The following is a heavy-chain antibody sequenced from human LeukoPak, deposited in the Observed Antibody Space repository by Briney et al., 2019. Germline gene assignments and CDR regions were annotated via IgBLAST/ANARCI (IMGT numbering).Heavy chain of an antibody. J-gene: IGHJ4*02. V-gene: IGHV3-11*01. CDR3: AREKIVGSGYGDY. CDR2: ISSSGSTI. CDR1: GFTFSDYY. D-gene: IGHD5-12*01. Sequence: GGSLRLSCAASGFTFSDYYMSWIRQAPGKGLEGDSYISSSGSTIYYADSVKGRFTISRDNAKNSLYLQMNSLRAEDTAVYYCAREKIVGSGYGDYWGQGTLVTVSS.